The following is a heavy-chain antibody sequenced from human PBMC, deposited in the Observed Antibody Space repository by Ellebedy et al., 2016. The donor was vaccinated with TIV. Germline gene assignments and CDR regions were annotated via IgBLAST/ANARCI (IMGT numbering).Heavy chain of an antibody. J-gene: IGHJ5*02. CDR1: GFSFRSYW. Sequence: GGSLRLSCVASGFSFRSYWMSWVRQAPGKGLEWVANIYQDGSTHYYVDSVKGRFTISRDNAKNSLFLQLNSLRFEDTAVYYCARRGSYGDYAVQVNSLFDRWGRGTLVSVSS. CDR2: IYQDGSTH. V-gene: IGHV3-7*01. CDR3: ARRGSYGDYAVQVNSLFDR. D-gene: IGHD3-16*01.